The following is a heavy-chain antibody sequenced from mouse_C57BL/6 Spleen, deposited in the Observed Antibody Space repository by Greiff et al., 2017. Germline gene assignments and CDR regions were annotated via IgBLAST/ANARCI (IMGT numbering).Heavy chain of an antibody. D-gene: IGHD2-4*01. CDR1: GYTFTSYD. CDR2: IYPRDGST. J-gene: IGHJ3*01. CDR3: AREGLRQAFAY. Sequence: QVQLQQSGPELVKPGASVKLSCKASGYTFTSYDINWVKQRPGQGLEWIGWIYPRDGSTKYNEKFKGKATLNVDTSSSTAYMELHSLTSEDSAVYFCAREGLRQAFAYWGQGTLVTVSA. V-gene: IGHV1-85*01.